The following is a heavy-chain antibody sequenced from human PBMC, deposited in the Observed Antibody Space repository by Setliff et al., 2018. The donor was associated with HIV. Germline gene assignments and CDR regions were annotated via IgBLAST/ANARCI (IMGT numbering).Heavy chain of an antibody. CDR1: RFTFNVAW. Sequence: GRSLRLSCAASRFTFNVAWMNWVRQAPGKGREWVGRIKSERDGGKTDYAAPVKGRFTISTDDSKNTLYLEMNSLKTEDTAMYYCTTLVGANPYHDAFDIWGHGTMVTVSS. CDR2: IKSERDGGKT. V-gene: IGHV3-15*07. D-gene: IGHD1-26*01. CDR3: TTLVGANPYHDAFDI. J-gene: IGHJ3*02.